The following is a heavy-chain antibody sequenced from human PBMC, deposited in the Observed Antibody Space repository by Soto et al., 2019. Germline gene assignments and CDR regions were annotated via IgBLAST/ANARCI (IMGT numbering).Heavy chain of an antibody. CDR2: ISSSSSTI. CDR3: ARGRIRYFDWFDY. D-gene: IGHD3-9*01. V-gene: IGHV3-48*02. Sequence: GGSLRLSCTASGFTFSSYSMNWVRQAPGKGLEWVSYISSSSSTIYYADSVKGRFTISRDNAKNSLYLQMNSLRDEDTAVYYCARGRIRYFDWFDYWGQGTLVTVSS. J-gene: IGHJ4*02. CDR1: GFTFSSYS.